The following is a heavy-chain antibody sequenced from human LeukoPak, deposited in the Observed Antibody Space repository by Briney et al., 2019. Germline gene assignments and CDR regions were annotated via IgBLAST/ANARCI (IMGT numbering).Heavy chain of an antibody. CDR1: GFTFSSYA. V-gene: IGHV3-23*01. Sequence: GGSLRLSCAASGFTFSSYAMSWVRQAPGKGLEWVSAISGSGGSTYYADSVKGRFTISRDNSKNTLYLQMNSLRAEDTAVYYCARSRLLWFGELLFDYWGQGTLVTVSS. CDR3: ARSRLLWFGELLFDY. CDR2: ISGSGGST. J-gene: IGHJ4*02. D-gene: IGHD3-10*01.